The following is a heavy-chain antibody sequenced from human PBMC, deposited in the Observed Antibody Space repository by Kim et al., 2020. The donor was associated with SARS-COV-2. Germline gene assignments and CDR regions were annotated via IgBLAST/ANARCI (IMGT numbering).Heavy chain of an antibody. V-gene: IGHV4-30-2*01. D-gene: IGHD3-22*01. CDR3: ARGRVTMIVVVTYFDY. Sequence: SLKSRVTISIDRSKNQFSLKLSSVTAADTAVYYCARGRVTMIVVVTYFDYWGQGTLVTVSS. J-gene: IGHJ4*02.